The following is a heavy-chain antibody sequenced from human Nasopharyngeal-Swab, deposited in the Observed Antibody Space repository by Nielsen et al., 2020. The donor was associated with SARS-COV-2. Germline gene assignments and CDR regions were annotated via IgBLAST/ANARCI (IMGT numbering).Heavy chain of an antibody. J-gene: IGHJ4*02. CDR1: GFTVSSNH. CDR2: IYSGGST. V-gene: IGHV3-53*01. CDR3: AADDPYYDSSGCFDY. D-gene: IGHD3-22*01. Sequence: GGSLRLSCAASGFTVSSNHMSWVRQAPGKGLEWVSVIYSGGSTYYADSVKGRFTISRDNSKNTLYLQMNSLRAEDTAVYYCAADDPYYDSSGCFDYWGQGTLVTVSS.